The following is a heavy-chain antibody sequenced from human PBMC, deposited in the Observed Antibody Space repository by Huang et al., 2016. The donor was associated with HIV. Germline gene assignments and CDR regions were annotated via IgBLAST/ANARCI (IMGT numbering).Heavy chain of an antibody. CDR2: IYYSGTT. J-gene: IGHJ5*02. D-gene: IGHD6-13*01. Sequence: QVQLQESGPGLVKPSETLSLACSVSGGSISSDTYYWGWIRQPPGEGLEWIGGIYYSGTTYYNPSLESRVTISVDTSKNRFSLRLTSVTAADTAIYYCARHREGIGGAGRWVWFDPWGQGTRVIVSS. CDR1: GGSISSDTYY. CDR3: ARHREGIGGAGRWVWFDP. V-gene: IGHV4-39*01.